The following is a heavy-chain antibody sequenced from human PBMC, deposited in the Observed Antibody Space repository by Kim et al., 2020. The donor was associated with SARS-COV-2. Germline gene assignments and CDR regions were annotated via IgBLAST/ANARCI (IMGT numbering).Heavy chain of an antibody. Sequence: GGSLRLSCAASGFTFSSYWMSWVRQAPGKGLEWVANIKQDGSEKYYVDSVKGRFTISRDNAKNSLYLQMNSLRAEDTAVYYCARVYFDYGSGSFGIDYWGQGTLVTVSS. CDR1: GFTFSSYW. V-gene: IGHV3-7*01. J-gene: IGHJ4*02. D-gene: IGHD3-10*01. CDR2: IKQDGSEK. CDR3: ARVYFDYGSGSFGIDY.